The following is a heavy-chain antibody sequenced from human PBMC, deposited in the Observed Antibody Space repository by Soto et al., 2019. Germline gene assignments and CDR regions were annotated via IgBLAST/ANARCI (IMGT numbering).Heavy chain of an antibody. CDR3: ARDAGSVICGEFRYYYHGMYV. CDR1: GYTFTSYG. J-gene: IGHJ6*02. V-gene: IGHV1-18*04. CDR2: ISAYNGNT. Sequence: GASVKVSCKASGYTFTSYGISWVRQAPGQGLEWMGWISAYNGNTNYAQKLQGRVSMTTDTSTSTAYMELRSMRSDDTAVYYCARDAGSVICGEFRYYYHGMYVWGQGPTVTVSS. D-gene: IGHD3-10*01.